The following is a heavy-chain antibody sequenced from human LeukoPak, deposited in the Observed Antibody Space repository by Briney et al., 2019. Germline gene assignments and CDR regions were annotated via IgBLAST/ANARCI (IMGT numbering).Heavy chain of an antibody. CDR3: ASSQAFYDSSGYYFNWFDP. D-gene: IGHD3-22*01. Sequence: SETLSLTCTVSGVSISSSSYYWGWIRQPPGKGLQWIGSFYYSGSTYYNPSLKSRVTISVDTSKNQFSLKLTSVTAADMAVYYCASSQAFYDSSGYYFNWFDPWGQGTLVTVSS. CDR1: GVSISSSSYY. V-gene: IGHV4-39*01. CDR2: FYYSGST. J-gene: IGHJ5*02.